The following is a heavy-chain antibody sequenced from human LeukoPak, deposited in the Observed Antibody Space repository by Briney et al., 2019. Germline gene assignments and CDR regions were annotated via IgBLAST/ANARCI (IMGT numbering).Heavy chain of an antibody. J-gene: IGHJ4*02. CDR3: AKAHCSSTSCSRADN. D-gene: IGHD2-2*01. V-gene: IGHV3-23*01. Sequence: GGSLRLSCAASGFAFSSYAMSWVRQPPGKGLEWVSVIDGSGGTTFYADSVKGRVTVSRVQSTNTVYLQMNSLRADDTAVYYCAKAHCSSTSCSRADNWGQGTLVTVSS. CDR1: GFAFSSYA. CDR2: IDGSGGTT.